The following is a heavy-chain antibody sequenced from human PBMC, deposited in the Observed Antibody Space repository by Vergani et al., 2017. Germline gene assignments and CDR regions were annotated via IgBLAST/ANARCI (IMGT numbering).Heavy chain of an antibody. Sequence: QVQLVQSGAEVKKPGASVKVSCKASGYTFTSYGISWVRQAPGQGLEWMGWISAYNGNTNYAQKLQGRVTMTTDTSTSTAYMELRSRRSDDTAVYYCASMEASYYDFWSGPQYGMDVWGQGTTVTVSS. D-gene: IGHD3-3*01. J-gene: IGHJ6*02. CDR3: ASMEASYYDFWSGPQYGMDV. CDR1: GYTFTSYG. CDR2: ISAYNGNT. V-gene: IGHV1-18*04.